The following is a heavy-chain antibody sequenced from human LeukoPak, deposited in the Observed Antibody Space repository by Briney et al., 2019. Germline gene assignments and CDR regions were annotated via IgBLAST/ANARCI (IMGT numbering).Heavy chain of an antibody. CDR1: GYTFTSYG. CDR3: ARGREQWLVSGGIDY. Sequence: GASVKVSCKASGYTFTSYGISWVRQAPGQGLEWMGWISAYNGNTNYAQKLQGRVTMTTDTFTSTAYMELRSLRSDDTAVYYCARGREQWLVSGGIDYWGQGTLVTVSS. V-gene: IGHV1-18*01. CDR2: ISAYNGNT. J-gene: IGHJ4*02. D-gene: IGHD6-19*01.